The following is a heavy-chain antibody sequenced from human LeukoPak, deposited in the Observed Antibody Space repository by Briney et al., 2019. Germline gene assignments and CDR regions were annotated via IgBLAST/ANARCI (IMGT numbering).Heavy chain of an antibody. CDR3: AKVAPYGNYVLDY. D-gene: IGHD1-7*01. Sequence: GGSLRLSCAASGLTFSSYAMSWVRQAPGKGLEWVSGLSGSGDTTYHADSVRGRFTISRDNSKNTLYLQINSLGAEDTAVYYCAKVAPYGNYVLDYWGQGSQVTVSS. V-gene: IGHV3-23*01. CDR1: GLTFSSYA. J-gene: IGHJ4*02. CDR2: LSGSGDTT.